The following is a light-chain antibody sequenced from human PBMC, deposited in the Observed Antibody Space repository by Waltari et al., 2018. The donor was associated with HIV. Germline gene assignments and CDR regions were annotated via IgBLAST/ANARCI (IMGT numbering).Light chain of an antibody. Sequence: DIQMTQSPSSLSASVGDRVTITCQASQDISSYLHWYQQKPGKAPKLLIYDASNLETGVQSRFSGSGSGTDFTFTISSLQPEDIATYYCQQYDNLLTFGGGTKVEIK. CDR2: DAS. V-gene: IGKV1-33*01. CDR3: QQYDNLLT. J-gene: IGKJ4*01. CDR1: QDISSY.